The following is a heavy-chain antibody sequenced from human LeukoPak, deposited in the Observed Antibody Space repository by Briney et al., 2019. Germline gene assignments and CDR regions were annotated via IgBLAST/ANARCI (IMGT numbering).Heavy chain of an antibody. J-gene: IGHJ4*02. Sequence: PSETLSLTCTVSGGSISSYYWSWIRQPPAKGLEWIGYIYYSGRTKYNPSLKSRVTISVDASKTQFSLKLNSVTAADTAVYYCARGSRELYYFDYWGQGTLVTVSS. V-gene: IGHV4-59*01. CDR3: ARGSRELYYFDY. CDR2: IYYSGRT. CDR1: GGSISSYY. D-gene: IGHD1-7*01.